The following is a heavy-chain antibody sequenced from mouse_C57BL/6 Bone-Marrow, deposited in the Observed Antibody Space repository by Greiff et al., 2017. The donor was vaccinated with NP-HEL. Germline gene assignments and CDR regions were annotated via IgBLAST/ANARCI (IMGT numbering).Heavy chain of an antibody. CDR3: AREGGYFDV. CDR1: GYTFTSYW. V-gene: IGHV1-59*01. Sequence: QHPWAALFIPLTSVKLSCKASGYTFTSYWMHWVKQRPGQGLEWIGVIDPSDSYTNYNQKFKGKATLTVDTSSSTAYMQLSSLTSEDSAVYYCAREGGYFDVWGTGTTVTVSS. CDR2: IDPSDSYT. J-gene: IGHJ1*03.